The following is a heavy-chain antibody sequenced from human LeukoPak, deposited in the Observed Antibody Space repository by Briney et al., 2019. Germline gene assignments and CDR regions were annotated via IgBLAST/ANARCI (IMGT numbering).Heavy chain of an antibody. CDR2: IYYSGST. V-gene: IGHV4-59*01. Sequence: SETLSLTYTVSGGSISSYYWSWIRQPPGKGLEWIGYIYYSGSTNYNPSLKSRVTISVDTSKNQFSLKLSSVTAADTAVYYCAREGSYREFDYWGQGTLVTVSS. CDR1: GGSISSYY. J-gene: IGHJ4*02. CDR3: AREGSYREFDY. D-gene: IGHD2-15*01.